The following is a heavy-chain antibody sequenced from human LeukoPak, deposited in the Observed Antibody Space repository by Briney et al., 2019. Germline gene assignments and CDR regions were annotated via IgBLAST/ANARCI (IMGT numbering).Heavy chain of an antibody. J-gene: IGHJ4*02. CDR3: ARERSDYYGSGGYFDY. V-gene: IGHV1-69*13. D-gene: IGHD3-10*01. CDR1: GGTFISYA. Sequence: ASVKVSCKASGGTFISYAISWVRQAPGQGLEWMGGIIPIFGTANYAQKVQGRVTITADESTSTACMELSSLRSEDTAVYYCARERSDYYGSGGYFDYWGQGTLVTVSS. CDR2: IIPIFGTA.